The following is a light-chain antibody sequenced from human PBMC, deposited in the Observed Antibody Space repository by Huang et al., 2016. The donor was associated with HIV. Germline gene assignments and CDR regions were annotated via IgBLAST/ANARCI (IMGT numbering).Light chain of an antibody. Sequence: EIVLTQSPATLSLSPGERATLSCRASQNVHSFLVWYQHKPGQAPRLLMYDASNRATGIPARFRGSGSGTDFTLTITNLPSEDSAVYYCHQRSAWPLTFGGGTKVEI. CDR3: HQRSAWPLT. CDR2: DAS. CDR1: QNVHSF. V-gene: IGKV3-11*01. J-gene: IGKJ4*01.